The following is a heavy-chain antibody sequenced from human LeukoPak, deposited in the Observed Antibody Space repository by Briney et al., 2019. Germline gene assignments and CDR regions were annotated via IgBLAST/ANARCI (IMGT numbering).Heavy chain of an antibody. V-gene: IGHV4-39*01. D-gene: IGHD3-10*01. J-gene: IGHJ4*02. CDR1: GGSISSSSYY. CDR2: IYYSGST. Sequence: TSETLSLTCTVSGGSISSSSYYWGWIRQPPGKGLEWIGSIYYSGSTCYNPSLKSRVTISVDTSKNQFSPKLSSVTAADTAVYYCARSALWFGESYYFDYWGQGTLVTVSS. CDR3: ARSALWFGESYYFDY.